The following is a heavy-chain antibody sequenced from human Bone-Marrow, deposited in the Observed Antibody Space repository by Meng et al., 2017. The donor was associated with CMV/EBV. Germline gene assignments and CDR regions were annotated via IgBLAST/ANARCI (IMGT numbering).Heavy chain of an antibody. CDR3: AKGGGFGVFGMDV. D-gene: IGHD3-10*01. Sequence: GESLKISCAASGFTFSSYWMSWVRQAPGKGLEWVANIKQDGSEKYYVDSVKGRFTISRDNSKNTLYLQMNSLRAEDTAVYYCAKGGGFGVFGMDVWGQGTTVTVSS. J-gene: IGHJ6*02. CDR2: IKQDGSEK. CDR1: GFTFSSYW. V-gene: IGHV3-7*03.